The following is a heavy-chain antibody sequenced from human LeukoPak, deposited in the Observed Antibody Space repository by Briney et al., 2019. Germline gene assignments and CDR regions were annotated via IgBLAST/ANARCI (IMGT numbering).Heavy chain of an antibody. J-gene: IGHJ4*02. V-gene: IGHV1-46*01. Sequence: PGASVKVSCTASGYTFTSYYMHWVRQAPGQGLEWMGIINPSGGSTSCAQKFQGRVTMTRDTSTSTVYMELSSLRSEDTAVYYCARDAGWLQFDYWGQGTLVTVSS. CDR3: ARDAGWLQFDY. CDR2: INPSGGST. D-gene: IGHD5-24*01. CDR1: GYTFTSYY.